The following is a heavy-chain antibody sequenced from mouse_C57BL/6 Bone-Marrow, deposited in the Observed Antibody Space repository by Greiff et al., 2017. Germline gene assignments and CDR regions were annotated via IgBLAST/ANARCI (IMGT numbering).Heavy chain of an antibody. V-gene: IGHV1-42*01. Sequence: EVQVVESGPELVKPGASVTISCTASGYSFTGYYMNWVKQSPEKSLEWIGEINPSTGGTTYNQKFKDKATLTVDKSSSTAYMQLKSLTSEDSAVYYCARPLLLRAFAYWGQVTLVTVAA. J-gene: IGHJ3*01. CDR2: INPSTGGT. CDR3: ARPLLLRAFAY. CDR1: GYSFTGYY. D-gene: IGHD1-1*01.